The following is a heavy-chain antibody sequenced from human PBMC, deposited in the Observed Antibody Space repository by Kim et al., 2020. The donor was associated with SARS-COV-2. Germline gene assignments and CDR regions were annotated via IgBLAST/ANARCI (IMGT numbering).Heavy chain of an antibody. J-gene: IGHJ4*02. CDR2: INAGNGNT. D-gene: IGHD6-19*01. V-gene: IGHV1-3*01. CDR3: ARGRFYSSGWNYFDY. CDR1: GYTFTSYA. Sequence: ASVKVSCKASGYTFTSYAMHWVRQAPGQRLEWMGWINAGNGNTKYSQKFQGRVTITRDTSASTAYMELSSLRSEDTAVYYCARGRFYSSGWNYFDYWGQGTLVTVSS.